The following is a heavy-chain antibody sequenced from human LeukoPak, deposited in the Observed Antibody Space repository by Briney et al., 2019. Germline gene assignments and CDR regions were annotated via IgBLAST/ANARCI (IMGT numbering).Heavy chain of an antibody. CDR2: SYPTGNT. Sequence: SETLSLTCSVSGGAIISYYWSWIRQPAGKGPEWVGRSYPTGNTDYNPSLQPRATMSTDLSKRQFSLRLRSVTAADTAVYYCARLKFYDSTGYSPAYYLDVWGKGPAVTVSS. CDR3: ARLKFYDSTGYSPAYYLDV. D-gene: IGHD3-22*01. CDR1: GGAIISYY. V-gene: IGHV4-4*07. J-gene: IGHJ6*03.